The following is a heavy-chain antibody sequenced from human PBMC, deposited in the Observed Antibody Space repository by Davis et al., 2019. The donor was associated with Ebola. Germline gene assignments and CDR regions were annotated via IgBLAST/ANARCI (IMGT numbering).Heavy chain of an antibody. D-gene: IGHD3-10*01. CDR2: IGQTGHTI. CDR3: ARDSYGSGTLDV. J-gene: IGHJ6*02. CDR1: GFTLSAFG. V-gene: IGHV3-48*02. Sequence: GESLKISCAASGFTLSAFGMNWIRQAPGKGPEWLAFIGQTGHTIYYADSVKGRFTISRDNAKNSLSLQINSLRDDDTAVYYCARDSYGSGTLDVWGQGTTVTVSS.